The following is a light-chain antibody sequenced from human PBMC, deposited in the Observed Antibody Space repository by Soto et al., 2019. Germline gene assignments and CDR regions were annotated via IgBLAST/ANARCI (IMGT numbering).Light chain of an antibody. CDR2: KAS. CDR3: QQYSTYSWT. CDR1: QSIGSW. V-gene: IGKV1-5*03. Sequence: DIQMTQSPSTLSASVGDRVTNTCRASQSIGSWLAWYQQKPGKAPKLLIYKASNLESGVPSRFSGSGSGTEFTLTISSLQPDDFATYYCQQYSTYSWTFGQGTQVEIK. J-gene: IGKJ1*01.